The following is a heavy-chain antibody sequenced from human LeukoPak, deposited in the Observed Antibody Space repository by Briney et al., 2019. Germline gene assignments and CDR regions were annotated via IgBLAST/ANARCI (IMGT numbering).Heavy chain of an antibody. CDR2: INHSGST. Sequence: SETLSLTCAVYGGSFSGYYWSWIRQPPGKGLEWIGEINHSGSTNYNPSLKSRVTISVDTSKNQFSLKLSSVTAADTAVYYCARASYGDFWSGYNYYYYMDVWGKGTTVTVSS. CDR1: GGSFSGYY. CDR3: ARASYGDFWSGYNYYYYMDV. D-gene: IGHD3-3*01. J-gene: IGHJ6*03. V-gene: IGHV4-34*01.